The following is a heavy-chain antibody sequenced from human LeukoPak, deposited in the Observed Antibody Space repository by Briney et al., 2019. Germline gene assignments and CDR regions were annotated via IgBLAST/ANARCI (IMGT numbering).Heavy chain of an antibody. D-gene: IGHD5-24*01. CDR2: INRDGSER. Sequence: GGSLRLSCAASGFTFSNYRMTWVRQAPGKGLEWVANINRDGSERYYVDSVKGRFTISRDDAKSSLYLQMNSLRAEDTAAYYCARGAGYNYPYYFDYWGQGTLVTVSS. J-gene: IGHJ4*02. V-gene: IGHV3-7*03. CDR3: ARGAGYNYPYYFDY. CDR1: GFTFSNYR.